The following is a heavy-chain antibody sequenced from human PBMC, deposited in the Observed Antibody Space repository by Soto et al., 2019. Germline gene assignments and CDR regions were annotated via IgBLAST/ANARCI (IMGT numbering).Heavy chain of an antibody. CDR1: GYTFTGYY. CDR3: ARPVDDYGDYYFEY. CDR2: INPNSGGT. Sequence: GASVKVSCKASGYTFTGYYMHWVRQAPGQGLEWMGWINPNSGGTNYAQKFQGWVTMTRDTSISTAYMELSRLRSGDTAVYYCARPVDDYGDYYFEYWGQGTLVTVSS. D-gene: IGHD4-17*01. J-gene: IGHJ4*02. V-gene: IGHV1-2*04.